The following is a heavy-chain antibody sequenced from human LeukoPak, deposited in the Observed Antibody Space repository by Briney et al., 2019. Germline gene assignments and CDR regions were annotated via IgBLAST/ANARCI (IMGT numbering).Heavy chain of an antibody. J-gene: IGHJ5*02. CDR1: GGTFSSYA. CDR3: ARGSANYYDSSGYPGP. Sequence: SVTVSCKAPGGTFSSYAISWVRQAPGQGLEWMGRIIPIFGTANYAQKFQGRVTITTDESTSTAYMELSSLRSEDTAVHYCARGSANYYDSSGYPGPWGQGTLVTVSS. D-gene: IGHD3-22*01. CDR2: IIPIFGTA. V-gene: IGHV1-69*05.